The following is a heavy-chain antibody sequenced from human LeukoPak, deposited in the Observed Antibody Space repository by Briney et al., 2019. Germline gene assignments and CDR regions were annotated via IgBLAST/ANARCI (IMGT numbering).Heavy chain of an antibody. CDR3: GGYSSLDH. CDR1: GFTFSSYA. J-gene: IGHJ4*02. Sequence: GGSLRLSCAASGFTFSSYAMHWVRQAPGKGLEWVAVISYDGSNKYYADSVKGRFTISRDNSKNTLYLQMDSLRVEDTAVYYCGGYSSLDHWGQGTLVTVSS. V-gene: IGHV3-30*14. D-gene: IGHD3-22*01. CDR2: ISYDGSNK.